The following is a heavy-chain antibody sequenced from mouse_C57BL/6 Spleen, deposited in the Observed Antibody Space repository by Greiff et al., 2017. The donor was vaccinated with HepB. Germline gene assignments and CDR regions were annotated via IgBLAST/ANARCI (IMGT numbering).Heavy chain of an antibody. CDR3: ARNPLSYYGSSYGYFDV. D-gene: IGHD1-1*01. CDR1: GYTFTSYW. CDR2: IDPSDSYT. V-gene: IGHV1-69*01. J-gene: IGHJ1*03. Sequence: QVQLQQPGAELVMPGASVKLSCKASGYTFTSYWMHWVKQRPGQGLEWIGEIDPSDSYTNYNQKFKGKSTLTVDKSSSTAYMQLSSLTSEDSAVYDCARNPLSYYGSSYGYFDVWGTGTTVTVSS.